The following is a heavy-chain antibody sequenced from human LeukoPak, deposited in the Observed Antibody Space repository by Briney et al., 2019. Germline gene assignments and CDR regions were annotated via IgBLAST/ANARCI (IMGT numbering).Heavy chain of an antibody. Sequence: GGSLRLSCAASGFTFSDYCMSWIRQAPGKGLEWVSYISSSGFSTYYAGSVKGRFTISRDNARNSLYLQMNSLAPVDTALYYCARGKRRFDYWGREPWSPSPQ. CDR3: ARGKRRFDY. CDR1: GFTFSDYC. CDR2: ISSSGFST. V-gene: IGHV3-11*01. J-gene: IGHJ4*02.